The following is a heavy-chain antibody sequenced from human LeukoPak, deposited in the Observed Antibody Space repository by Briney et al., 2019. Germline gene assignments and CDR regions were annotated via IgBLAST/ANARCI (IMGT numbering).Heavy chain of an antibody. CDR3: ARAVAENWFDP. CDR2: IKQVGSDK. V-gene: IGHV3-7*01. D-gene: IGHD6-19*01. J-gene: IGHJ5*02. Sequence: GGSLRLSCAASGFTFSSYWMSWVRQAPGKGLEWVANIKQVGSDKYYVDSVKGRFTISRDNAKNSVYLQMNSLRAEDTALYYCARAVAENWFDPWGQGTLVTVSS. CDR1: GFTFSSYW.